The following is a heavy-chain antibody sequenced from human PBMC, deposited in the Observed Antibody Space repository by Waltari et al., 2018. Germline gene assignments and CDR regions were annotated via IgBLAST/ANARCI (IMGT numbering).Heavy chain of an antibody. CDR1: GFTFSSYW. D-gene: IGHD2-8*01. Sequence: EVQLVESGGGLVQPGGSLRLSCAASGFTFSSYWMSWVRQAPGKGLEWVANIKQDGSEKYYVDSVKGRFTISRDNAKNSLYLQMNSLRAEDTAVYYCARDGMVYATRNWFDPWGQGTLVTVSS. CDR3: ARDGMVYATRNWFDP. V-gene: IGHV3-7*01. J-gene: IGHJ5*02. CDR2: IKQDGSEK.